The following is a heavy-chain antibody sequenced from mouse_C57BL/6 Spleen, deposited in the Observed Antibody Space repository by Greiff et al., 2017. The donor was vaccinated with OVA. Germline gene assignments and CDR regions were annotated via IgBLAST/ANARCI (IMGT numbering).Heavy chain of an antibody. D-gene: IGHD2-12*01. Sequence: VKLQESGPGLVAPSQSLSITCTVSGFSLTSYGVHWVRQPPGKGLEWLVVIWSDGSTTYNSALKSRLSISKDNSKSQVFLKMNSLQTDDTAMYYCARHESYYRDAMDYWGQGTSVTVSS. CDR1: GFSLTSYG. CDR3: ARHESYYRDAMDY. V-gene: IGHV2-6-1*01. CDR2: IWSDGST. J-gene: IGHJ4*01.